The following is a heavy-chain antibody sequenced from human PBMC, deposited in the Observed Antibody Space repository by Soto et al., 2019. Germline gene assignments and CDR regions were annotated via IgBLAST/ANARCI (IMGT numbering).Heavy chain of an antibody. CDR3: ARGSLIVVPAAIDYYYYYMDV. Sequence: SETLSLTCAVYGGSFSGYYWSWIRQPPGKGLEWIGEINHSGSTNYNPSLKSRVTISVDTSKNQFSLKLSSVTAAYTAVYYCARGSLIVVPAAIDYYYYYMDVWGKGTTVTVSS. CDR2: INHSGST. CDR1: GGSFSGYY. J-gene: IGHJ6*03. V-gene: IGHV4-34*01. D-gene: IGHD2-2*01.